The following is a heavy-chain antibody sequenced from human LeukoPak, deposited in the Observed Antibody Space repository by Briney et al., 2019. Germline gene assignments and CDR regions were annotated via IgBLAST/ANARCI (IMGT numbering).Heavy chain of an antibody. CDR2: ISSYNGKT. Sequence: ASVKVSSKASGYTFTSYGLSWVRQAPGQGLEWMGWISSYNGKTNYAQKFQGRLTMTTDTSTSTAYMELRSLTSDDTAVYYCARDITVVSLASIGFDYWSQGTVVTVSS. J-gene: IGHJ4*02. V-gene: IGHV1-18*01. CDR1: GYTFTSYG. CDR3: ARDITVVSLASIGFDY. D-gene: IGHD3-16*01.